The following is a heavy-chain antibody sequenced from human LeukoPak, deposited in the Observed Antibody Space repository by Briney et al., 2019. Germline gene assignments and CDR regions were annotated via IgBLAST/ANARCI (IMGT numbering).Heavy chain of an antibody. CDR2: INKDGTDK. J-gene: IGHJ4*02. V-gene: IGHV3-7*05. CDR1: GFSFSTFW. D-gene: IGHD5-24*01. Sequence: GGSLRLSCAASGFSFSTFWMTWVRLAPGRGLEWVANINKDGTDKYYVDSVKGRFTISRDNAKKSLYLQMDSLRAEDAAVYYCGFADGWIFDFRGQGTLVTVSS. CDR3: GFADGWIFDF.